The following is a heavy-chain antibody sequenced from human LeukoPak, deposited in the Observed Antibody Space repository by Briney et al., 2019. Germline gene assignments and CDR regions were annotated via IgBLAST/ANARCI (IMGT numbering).Heavy chain of an antibody. CDR1: GGSISSYY. V-gene: IGHV4-59*01. Sequence: SETLSLTCTVSGGSISSYYWSWIRQPPGKGLEWIGFIYYSGNTKYNPSLKSRVTISVDTSKNQFSLKLSSVTAADTAVYYCARDGNSSGDYYVYWGQGTLVTVSS. J-gene: IGHJ4*02. CDR2: IYYSGNT. D-gene: IGHD3-22*01. CDR3: ARDGNSSGDYYVY.